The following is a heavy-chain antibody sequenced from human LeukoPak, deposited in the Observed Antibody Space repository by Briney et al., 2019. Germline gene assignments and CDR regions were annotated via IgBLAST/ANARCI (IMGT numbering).Heavy chain of an antibody. CDR1: GGSISSYY. V-gene: IGHV4-59*01. D-gene: IGHD4-23*01. CDR3: ARASGGNSNY. Sequence: PSETLSLTCTVSGGSISSYYWSWIRQPPGKGLEWIGNIYYSGSTNYSPSLKSRVTISVDTSKNQFSLKLSSVTAADTAVYYCARASGGNSNYWGQGTLVTVSS. J-gene: IGHJ4*02. CDR2: IYYSGST.